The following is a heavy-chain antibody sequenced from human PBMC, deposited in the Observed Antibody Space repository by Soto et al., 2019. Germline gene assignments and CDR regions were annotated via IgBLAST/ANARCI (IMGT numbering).Heavy chain of an antibody. Sequence: ASVKVSCKASGYTFTSYGISWVRQAPGQGLEWMGWISAYNGNTNYAQKLQGRVTMTTDTSTSTAYMELRSLRSDDTAVYYCATMITFGGVIVPYFDYWGQGTPVTVSS. CDR1: GYTFTSYG. CDR2: ISAYNGNT. J-gene: IGHJ4*02. D-gene: IGHD3-16*02. CDR3: ATMITFGGVIVPYFDY. V-gene: IGHV1-18*01.